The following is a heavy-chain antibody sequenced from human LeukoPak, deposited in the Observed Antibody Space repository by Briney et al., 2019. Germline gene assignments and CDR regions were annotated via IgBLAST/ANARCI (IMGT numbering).Heavy chain of an antibody. V-gene: IGHV4-31*03. CDR3: ARDHLSGDYEYWYYYGMDV. CDR1: GGSISSGGYY. Sequence: TSETLSLTCTVSGGSISSGGYYWSGIRQHPGKGLEWIGYIYYSGSTYYNPSLKSRVTISVDTSKNQFSLKLSSETAADTAVYYCARDHLSGDYEYWYYYGMDVWGQGTTVTVSS. CDR2: IYYSGST. D-gene: IGHD4-17*01. J-gene: IGHJ6*02.